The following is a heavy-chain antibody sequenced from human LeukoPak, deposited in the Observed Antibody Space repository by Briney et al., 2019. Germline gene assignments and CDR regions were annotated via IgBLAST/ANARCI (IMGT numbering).Heavy chain of an antibody. CDR3: ARGGHRPLDY. V-gene: IGHV4-34*01. CDR2: INHSGST. Sequence: SETLSLTCAVYGGSFSGYYWSWIRQPPGKGLEWIGEINHSGSTNYNPSLKGRVTISVDTSKNQFSLKLSSVTAADTAVYYCARGGHRPLDYWGQGTLVTVSS. J-gene: IGHJ4*02. CDR1: GGSFSGYY.